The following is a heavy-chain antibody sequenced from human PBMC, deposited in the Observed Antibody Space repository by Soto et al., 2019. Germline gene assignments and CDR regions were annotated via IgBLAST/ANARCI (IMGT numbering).Heavy chain of an antibody. Sequence: QVQLQESGPGLVKPSGTLSLTCAVSGVSISSRNWWSWVRQPPGEGLEWIGEIHPSGNTNSNPSLKRRVTMSVDESKNQFALKLTSATAADTAVYYCSKVDAEYFVSRGDRWFDPWGQGTLVTVSS. J-gene: IGHJ5*02. CDR3: SKVDAEYFVSRGDRWFDP. D-gene: IGHD2-21*01. V-gene: IGHV4-4*02. CDR2: IHPSGNT. CDR1: GVSISSRNW.